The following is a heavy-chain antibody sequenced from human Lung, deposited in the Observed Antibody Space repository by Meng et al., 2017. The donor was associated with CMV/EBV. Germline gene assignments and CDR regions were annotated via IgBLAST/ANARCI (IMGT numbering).Heavy chain of an antibody. CDR1: GFTLSNYA. Sequence: GESLKISCVASGFTLSNYAMHWVRQAPGKGLEWVAFLSYDENTKYYADSVKGRFTISRDISKNTLFLQMNSLRPEDTALYYCARDDYSNFPVDDWDQGTLVTVSS. CDR2: LSYDENTK. V-gene: IGHV3-30*04. CDR3: ARDDYSNFPVDD. J-gene: IGHJ4*02. D-gene: IGHD4-11*01.